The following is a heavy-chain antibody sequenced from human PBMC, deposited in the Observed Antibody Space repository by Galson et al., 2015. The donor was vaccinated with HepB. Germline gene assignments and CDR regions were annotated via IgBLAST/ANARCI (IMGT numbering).Heavy chain of an antibody. CDR2: IFAGGGNT. CDR3: ARETPDTYYFDY. Sequence: CKASGYTLTNYHFHWVRQAPGQGPEWMGKIFAGGGNTRYAERFQGRVTLTRDSSTSTIYMEVSSLRSDDTAVYYCARETPDTYYFDYWGQGTLVTVSS. V-gene: IGHV1-46*01. J-gene: IGHJ4*02. CDR1: GYTLTNYH. D-gene: IGHD2-15*01.